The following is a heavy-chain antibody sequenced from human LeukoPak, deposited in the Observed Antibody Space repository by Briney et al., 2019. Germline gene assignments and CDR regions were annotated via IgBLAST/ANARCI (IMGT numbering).Heavy chain of an antibody. Sequence: GGSLRLSCAASGFTFSSYGMHWVRQAPGKGLEWVAFIRYDGSNKYYADSVKGRFTISRDNAKNSLYLQMNSLRAEDTAVYYCARVAGDGYNTEYFQHWGQGTLVTVSS. J-gene: IGHJ1*01. CDR1: GFTFSSYG. CDR3: ARVAGDGYNTEYFQH. V-gene: IGHV3-30*02. D-gene: IGHD5-24*01. CDR2: IRYDGSNK.